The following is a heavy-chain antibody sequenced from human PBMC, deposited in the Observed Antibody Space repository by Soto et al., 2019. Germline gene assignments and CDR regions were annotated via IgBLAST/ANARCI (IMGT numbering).Heavy chain of an antibody. Sequence: QVQLQQWGAGLLKPSETLSLTCAVYGGSFSGYYWSWIRQPPGKGLEWIGEINQSGSTNYNPSLKSRVTISVDTSKNQFSRKLSSVTAADTAVYYCAREIAAEVYWGQGTLVTVSS. J-gene: IGHJ4*02. D-gene: IGHD6-13*01. CDR3: AREIAAEVY. CDR2: INQSGST. V-gene: IGHV4-34*01. CDR1: GGSFSGYY.